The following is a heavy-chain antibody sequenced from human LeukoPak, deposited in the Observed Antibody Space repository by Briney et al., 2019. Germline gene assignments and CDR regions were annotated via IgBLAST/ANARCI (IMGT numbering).Heavy chain of an antibody. J-gene: IGHJ4*02. CDR2: INSDGSST. V-gene: IGHV3-74*01. D-gene: IGHD1-26*01. CDR3: TREVSGSLYFDY. Sequence: GGSLRLSCAASGFTFSSYWMHWVRQAPGKGLVWVSRINSDGSSTSYADSVKGRFTISRDNAKNTLYLQMNSLRAEDTAVYYCTREVSGSLYFDYWGQGTLVTVSS. CDR1: GFTFSSYW.